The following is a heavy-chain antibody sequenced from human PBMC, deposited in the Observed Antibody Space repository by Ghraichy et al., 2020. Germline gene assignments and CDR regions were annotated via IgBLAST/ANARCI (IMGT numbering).Heavy chain of an antibody. D-gene: IGHD5-18*01. CDR2: MNPNSGNT. Sequence: ASVKVSCKASGYTFTSYDINWVRQATGQGLEWMGWMNPNSGNTGYAQKFQGRVTMTRNTSISTAYMELSSLRSEDTAVYYCARVYSYGLTDAFDIWGQGTMVTVSS. V-gene: IGHV1-8*01. J-gene: IGHJ3*02. CDR3: ARVYSYGLTDAFDI. CDR1: GYTFTSYD.